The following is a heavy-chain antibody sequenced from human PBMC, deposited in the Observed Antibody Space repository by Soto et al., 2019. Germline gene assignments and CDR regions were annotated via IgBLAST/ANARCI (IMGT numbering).Heavy chain of an antibody. CDR1: GYSFAGYW. CDR2: IDPSDSQT. Sequence: GESLKISCKGSGYSFAGYWITWVRQKPGKGLEWMGRIDPSDSQTYYSPSFRGHVTISATKSITTVFLQWSSLRASDTAMYYCARQRYDCDTGPNFQYYFDSWGQGSPVTVSS. J-gene: IGHJ4*02. D-gene: IGHD3-22*01. V-gene: IGHV5-10-1*01. CDR3: ARQRYDCDTGPNFQYYFDS.